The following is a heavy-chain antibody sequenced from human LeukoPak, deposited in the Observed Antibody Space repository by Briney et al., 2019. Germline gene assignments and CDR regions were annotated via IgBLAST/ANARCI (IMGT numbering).Heavy chain of an antibody. V-gene: IGHV4-34*01. CDR3: ARGIRGTCDP. D-gene: IGHD1-1*01. J-gene: IGHJ5*02. Sequence: PSETLSLTCAVYGGSFSGYYWSWIRQPPGKGLEWIGEINHSGSTNYNPSLKSRVTISVDTSKNQFSLKLSSVTAADTAVYYCARGIRGTCDPWGRGTLVTVSS. CDR1: GGSFSGYY. CDR2: INHSGST.